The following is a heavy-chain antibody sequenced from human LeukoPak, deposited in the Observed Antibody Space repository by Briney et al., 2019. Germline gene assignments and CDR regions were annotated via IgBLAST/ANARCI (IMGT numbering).Heavy chain of an antibody. CDR3: ARDRPRWLATRTFDI. V-gene: IGHV1-2*02. J-gene: IGHJ3*02. D-gene: IGHD5-12*01. CDR2: INPNSGGT. Sequence: ASVKVSCKASGYTFTGYYMHWVRQAPGQGLEWMGWINPNSGGTNYAQKFQGRVTMTRDTSISTAYMELSRLRSDDTAVYYCARDRPRWLATRTFDIWGQGTMVTVSS. CDR1: GYTFTGYY.